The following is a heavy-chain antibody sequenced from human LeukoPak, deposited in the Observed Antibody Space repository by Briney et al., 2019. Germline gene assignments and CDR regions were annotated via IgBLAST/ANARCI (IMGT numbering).Heavy chain of an antibody. Sequence: SETLSLTCTVSGGSISNYYWSWIRQPAGKGLEWIGHIFTSGSTNYNPSLKSRVTMSLDTSRNQFSLKLSSVTAADTAVYYCARDLPEGSGRFNWFDPWGQGALVTVSS. J-gene: IGHJ5*02. CDR2: IFTSGST. CDR3: ARDLPEGSGRFNWFDP. CDR1: GGSISNYY. V-gene: IGHV4-4*07. D-gene: IGHD3-10*01.